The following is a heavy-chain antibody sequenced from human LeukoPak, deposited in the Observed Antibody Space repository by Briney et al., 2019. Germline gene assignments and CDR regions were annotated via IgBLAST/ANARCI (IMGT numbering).Heavy chain of an antibody. CDR2: ISGSGGST. J-gene: IGHJ4*02. D-gene: IGHD1-26*01. CDR1: GFTFSSYS. V-gene: IGHV3-23*01. Sequence: QPGGSLRLSCAASGFTFSSYSMSWVRQAPGKGLEWVSAISGSGGSTYYADSVKGRFTISRDNSKNTLYLQMNSLRAEDTAVYYCAPKELGATPFDYWGQGTLVTVSS. CDR3: APKELGATPFDY.